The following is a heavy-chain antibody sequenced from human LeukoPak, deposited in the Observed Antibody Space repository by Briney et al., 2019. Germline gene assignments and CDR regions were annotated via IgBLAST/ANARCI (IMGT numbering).Heavy chain of an antibody. V-gene: IGHV4-61*08. Sequence: SETLSLTCTVSGGSISSGGYYWSWIRQHPGKGLEWIGYIDDSGNTNYNPSLKSQVTISVDKSKDQFSLKLSFVTAADTAMYYCARSDYHNSGSHTVFDAFDIWGQGTRVTVSS. CDR1: GGSISSGGYY. CDR3: ARSDYHNSGSHTVFDAFDI. D-gene: IGHD3-10*01. J-gene: IGHJ3*02. CDR2: IDDSGNT.